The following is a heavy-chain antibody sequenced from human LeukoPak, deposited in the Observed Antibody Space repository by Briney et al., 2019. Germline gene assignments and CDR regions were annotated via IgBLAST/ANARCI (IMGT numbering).Heavy chain of an antibody. Sequence: GASVKVSCKASGYTFTNYGITWVRQAPGQGLEWMGWISAYNGNTNYAQNLQGRVTMTTDTSTSTVYMEVSSLRSDDTAIYYCARVSYRSSSSDFDYWGQGTLATVSS. CDR1: GYTFTNYG. J-gene: IGHJ4*02. CDR2: ISAYNGNT. D-gene: IGHD6-6*01. V-gene: IGHV1-18*01. CDR3: ARVSYRSSSSDFDY.